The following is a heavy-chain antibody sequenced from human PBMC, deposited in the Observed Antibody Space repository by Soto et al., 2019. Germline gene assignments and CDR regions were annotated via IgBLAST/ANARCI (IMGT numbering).Heavy chain of an antibody. J-gene: IGHJ3*02. CDR3: ARDSGEMATPYDAFDI. CDR1: GFTFSSYG. D-gene: IGHD3-10*01. V-gene: IGHV3-33*01. CDR2: IWYDGSNK. Sequence: GGSLRLSCAASGFTFSSYGMHWVCQAPGKGLEWVAVIWYDGSNKYYADSVKGRFTISRDNSKNTLYLQMNSLRAEDTAVYYCARDSGEMATPYDAFDIWGQGTMVTVSS.